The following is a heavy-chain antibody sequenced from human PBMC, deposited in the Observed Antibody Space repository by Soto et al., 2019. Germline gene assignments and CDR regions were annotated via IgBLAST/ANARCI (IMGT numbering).Heavy chain of an antibody. D-gene: IGHD3-22*01. J-gene: IGHJ3*01. CDR2: IYDSGRG. CDR1: GDSISSGGSS. Sequence: QLQLQESGSGLVKPSQTLSLTCAVSGDSISSGGSSWNWIRQPPGKGLEWIGYIYDSGRGYYNPSPRHRVTISVQRSRNQFSLRLCSVTAADPSVYYWARASQYYFESSGYATGPHFAFEYRGQGTVVTVYS. V-gene: IGHV4-30-2*01. CDR3: ARASQYYFESSGYATGPHFAFEY.